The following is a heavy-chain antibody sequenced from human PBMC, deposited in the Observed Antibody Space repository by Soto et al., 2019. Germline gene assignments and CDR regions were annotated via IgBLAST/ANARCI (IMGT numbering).Heavy chain of an antibody. CDR1: GGTFSSYA. J-gene: IGHJ5*02. D-gene: IGHD6-13*01. V-gene: IGHV1-69*06. CDR2: IIPIFGTA. CDR3: AREFIAAAGTKWFDP. Sequence: AASVKVSCKASGGTFSSYAISWVRQAPGQGLEWMGGIIPIFGTANYAQKFQGRVTITADKSTSTAYMELSSLRSEDTAVYYCAREFIAAAGTKWFDPWGQGTLVTVSS.